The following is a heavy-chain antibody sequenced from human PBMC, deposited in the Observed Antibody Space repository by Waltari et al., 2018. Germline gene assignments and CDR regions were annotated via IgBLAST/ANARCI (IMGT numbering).Heavy chain of an antibody. CDR3: GRESKTDWYVDF. CDR1: GFTFRDYW. CDR2: IYSDGTRT. Sequence: EVQMVASGGGLVQPGGSLRLPCAVSGFTFRDYWMHWARHSLGRGLGWVARIYSDGTRTAYADSVKGRATISRDNAKNIVYLKMDNLSGEDTAMYYCGRESKTDWYVDFWGQGTHVTVSS. V-gene: IGHV3-74*01. D-gene: IGHD3-9*01. J-gene: IGHJ4*02.